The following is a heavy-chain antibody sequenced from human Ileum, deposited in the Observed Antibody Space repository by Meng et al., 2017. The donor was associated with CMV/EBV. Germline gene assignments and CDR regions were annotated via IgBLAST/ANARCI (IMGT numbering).Heavy chain of an antibody. D-gene: IGHD4-17*01. Sequence: QWQLEGSGPGLVKPSQTRSLTCTVSGGSISSGGFYWSWIRQHPGKGLEWIGYIYYSGSTYYNPSLRSRVAISIDTSKNQFSLKLTSVTAADTAVYFCARTNYGDYNWFDPWGQGTLVTVSS. CDR1: GGSISSGGFY. CDR3: ARTNYGDYNWFDP. J-gene: IGHJ5*02. V-gene: IGHV4-31*03. CDR2: IYYSGST.